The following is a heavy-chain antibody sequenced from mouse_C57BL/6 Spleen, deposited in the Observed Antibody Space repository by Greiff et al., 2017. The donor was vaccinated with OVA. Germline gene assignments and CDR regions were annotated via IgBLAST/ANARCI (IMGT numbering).Heavy chain of an antibody. D-gene: IGHD2-1*01. J-gene: IGHJ4*01. Sequence: EVMLVESGGGLAKPGGSLKLSCAASGFTFSDYGMHWVRQAPEKGLEWVAYISSGSSTIYYADTVKGRFTISRDNAKNTLFLQMTSLRSEDTAMYYCASNYEAMDYWGQGTSVTVSS. CDR2: ISSGSSTI. V-gene: IGHV5-17*01. CDR1: GFTFSDYG. CDR3: ASNYEAMDY.